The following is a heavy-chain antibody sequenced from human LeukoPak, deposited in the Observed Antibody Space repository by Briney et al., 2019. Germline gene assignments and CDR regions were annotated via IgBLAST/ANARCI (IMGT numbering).Heavy chain of an antibody. CDR2: IIPIFGTA. CDR1: GGTFSSYA. J-gene: IGHJ5*02. CDR3: ARDMEWELLGWFDP. Sequence: ASVKVSCKASGGTFSSYAISWVRQASGQGLEWMGGIIPIFGTANYAQKFQGRVTITADESTSTAYMELSSMRSEDTAVYYCARDMEWELLGWFDPWGQGTLVTVSS. V-gene: IGHV1-69*13. D-gene: IGHD1-26*01.